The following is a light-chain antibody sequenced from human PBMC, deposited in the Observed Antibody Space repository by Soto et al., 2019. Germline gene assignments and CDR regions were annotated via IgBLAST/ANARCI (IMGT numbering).Light chain of an antibody. V-gene: IGKV1-5*03. Sequence: DIQMTQSPSTLSASVEDRVTITCRDSQSISNLLAWYQQKPGKAPKLLIYKASSLESGVPSRFSGSGSGTGFTLTISSLQPDDFATYLCQQYSYCPPMFGQGTMGEIK. CDR2: KAS. J-gene: IGKJ1*01. CDR1: QSISNL. CDR3: QQYSYCPPM.